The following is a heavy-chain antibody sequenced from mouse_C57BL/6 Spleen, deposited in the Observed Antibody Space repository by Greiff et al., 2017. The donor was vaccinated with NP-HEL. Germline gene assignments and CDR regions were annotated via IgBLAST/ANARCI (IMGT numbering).Heavy chain of an antibody. D-gene: IGHD2-3*01. CDR3: AKGDYDGYLYAMDY. CDR2: IWRGGST. Sequence: VMLVESGPGLVQPSQSLSITCTVSGFSLTSYGVHWVRQSPGKGLEWLGVIWRGGSTDYNAAFMSRLSITKDNSKSQVFFKMNSLQADDTAIYYCAKGDYDGYLYAMDYWGQGTSVTVSS. CDR1: GFSLTSYG. V-gene: IGHV2-5*01. J-gene: IGHJ4*01.